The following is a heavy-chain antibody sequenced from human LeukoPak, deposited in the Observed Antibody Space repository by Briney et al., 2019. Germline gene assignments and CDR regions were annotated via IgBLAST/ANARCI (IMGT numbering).Heavy chain of an antibody. D-gene: IGHD6-19*01. V-gene: IGHV3-23*01. CDR1: GFDFGGACG. CDR2: ISGGGETT. J-gene: IGHJ4*02. CDR3: VREAGCGWPLDY. Sequence: GGSLRLSCATSGFDFGGACGMGWVRPAPEKGLEWVSTISGGGETTHYADSVKGRLTISRDNARNTLYLQIDRLRPEDTAIYYCVREAGCGWPLDYWGRGTLVTVSS.